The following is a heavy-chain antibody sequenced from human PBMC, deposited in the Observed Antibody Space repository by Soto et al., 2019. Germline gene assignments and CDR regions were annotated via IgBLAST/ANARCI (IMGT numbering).Heavy chain of an antibody. D-gene: IGHD3-10*01. Sequence: QVQLVESGGGVVQPVRSLRLSCAASGFTFSSSGMHWVRQAPGKGLEWVAVISYDGSNEYYADSVKGRFTISRDNSKNTLYLQMNSLRAEDTAVYYCASCRGSGKRCYLGMDVWGQGTTVTVSS. V-gene: IGHV3-30*03. CDR3: ASCRGSGKRCYLGMDV. J-gene: IGHJ6*02. CDR2: ISYDGSNE. CDR1: GFTFSSSG.